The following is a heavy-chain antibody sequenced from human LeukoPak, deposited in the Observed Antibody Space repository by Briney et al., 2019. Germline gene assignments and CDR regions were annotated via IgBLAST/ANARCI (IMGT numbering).Heavy chain of an antibody. CDR1: GFTSSSYG. Sequence: GGSLRLSCAASGFTSSSYGMHWVRQAPGKGLEWVAFIRSDGSNKYYADSVKGRFTISRDNSKNTLYLQMNSLRAEDTAVYYCAKLPLRGSPSDYWGQGTLVTVSS. V-gene: IGHV3-30*02. D-gene: IGHD1-26*01. J-gene: IGHJ4*02. CDR3: AKLPLRGSPSDY. CDR2: IRSDGSNK.